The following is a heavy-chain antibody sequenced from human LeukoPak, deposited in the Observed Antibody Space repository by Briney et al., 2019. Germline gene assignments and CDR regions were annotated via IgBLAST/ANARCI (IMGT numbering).Heavy chain of an antibody. CDR1: GYTFTSYY. V-gene: IGHV1-46*01. D-gene: IGHD6-13*01. J-gene: IGHJ4*02. Sequence: ASVKVSCKASGYTFTSYYMHWVRQAPGQGLEWMGIINPSGGSTSYAQKFQGRVTMTRDMPTSTVYMELSSLRSEDTAVYYCARGAAAGRARTYYFDYWGQGTLVTVSS. CDR3: ARGAAAGRARTYYFDY. CDR2: INPSGGST.